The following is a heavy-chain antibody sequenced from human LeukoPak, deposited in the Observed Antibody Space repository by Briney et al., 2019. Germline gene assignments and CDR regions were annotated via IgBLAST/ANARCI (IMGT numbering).Heavy chain of an antibody. J-gene: IGHJ4*02. V-gene: IGHV4-59*01. CDR2: IYYSGST. D-gene: IGHD3-9*01. CDR1: GGSISSYY. CDR3: ARENSYYDILTGYYTATSYFDY. Sequence: SETLSLTCTVSGGSISSYYWSWIRQPPGKGLEWIGYIYYSGSTNYNPSLKSRVTISVDTSKNQFSLKLSSETAADTAVYYCARENSYYDILTGYYTATSYFDYWGQGTLVTVSS.